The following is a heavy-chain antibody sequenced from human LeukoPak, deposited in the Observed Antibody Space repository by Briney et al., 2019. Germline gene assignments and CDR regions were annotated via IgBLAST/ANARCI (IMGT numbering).Heavy chain of an antibody. V-gene: IGHV3-11*04. CDR3: ARDQGINLYSSSSVDY. D-gene: IGHD6-6*01. CDR2: ISTSSSTI. Sequence: GGSLRLSCAASGFTFSDYYMSWIRQAPGKGLEWVSYISTSSSTIYYADSVKGRFTISRDNAKNSLYLQMNSLRAEDTAVYYCARDQGINLYSSSSVDYWGQGTLVTVSS. J-gene: IGHJ4*02. CDR1: GFTFSDYY.